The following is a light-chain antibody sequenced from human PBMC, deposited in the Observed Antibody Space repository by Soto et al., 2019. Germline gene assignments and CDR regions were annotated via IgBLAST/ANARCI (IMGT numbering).Light chain of an antibody. V-gene: IGLV1-44*01. CDR2: SNN. Sequence: QSVLTQPPSASVTPGQRVTISCSGSSSNIGSNTVNWYQQLPGTAPKRLIYSNNQRPSGVPDRFSGSKSGTSASLAISGLQSEDEADYYCAAWDDSLNAWVFGGGTKLTVL. CDR1: SSNIGSNT. CDR3: AAWDDSLNAWV. J-gene: IGLJ3*02.